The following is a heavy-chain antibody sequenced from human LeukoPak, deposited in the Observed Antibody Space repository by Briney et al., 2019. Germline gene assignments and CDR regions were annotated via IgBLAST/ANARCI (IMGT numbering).Heavy chain of an antibody. D-gene: IGHD3-9*01. CDR2: IYHSGST. Sequence: PSGTLSLTCAVPGGSISSSNWWSWVRQPPGKGLEWIGEIYHSGSTNYNPSLKSRVTISVDKSKNQFSLRLSSVTAADTAVYYCARREEDYDILTGYYPDAFDIWGQGTMVTVSS. J-gene: IGHJ3*02. CDR3: ARREEDYDILTGYYPDAFDI. V-gene: IGHV4-4*02. CDR1: GGSISSSNW.